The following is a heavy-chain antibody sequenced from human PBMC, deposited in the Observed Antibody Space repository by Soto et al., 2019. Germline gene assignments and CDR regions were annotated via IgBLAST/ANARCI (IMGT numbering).Heavy chain of an antibody. CDR2: ISTDDGNT. CDR3: ARVTLGA. CDR1: GYTFTEYG. D-gene: IGHD1-26*01. J-gene: IGHJ3*01. Sequence: QVQLVQSGGEVKKPGASVKVSCKASGYTFTEYGLSWVRQAPGQGLEWLGWISTDDGNTHYAQKVRDRVAMTADPSTSTAYLELRSLRSDDPAMYYCARVTLGAWGQGTMVTV. V-gene: IGHV1-18*01.